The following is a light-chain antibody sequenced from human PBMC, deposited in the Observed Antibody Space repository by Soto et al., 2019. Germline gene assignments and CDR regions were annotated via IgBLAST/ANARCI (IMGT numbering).Light chain of an antibody. V-gene: IGKV1-9*01. J-gene: IGKJ2*01. CDR2: AAS. Sequence: DIQLTQSPSFLSASVGDRVTITCRASQAISSSLAWYQHNPGKAPKPLIYAASTLQNGVPSSFSGSGSGTEFTLTISSLQPKDFATYYCQHLNDYRYTFGQGTKVEIK. CDR3: QHLNDYRYT. CDR1: QAISSS.